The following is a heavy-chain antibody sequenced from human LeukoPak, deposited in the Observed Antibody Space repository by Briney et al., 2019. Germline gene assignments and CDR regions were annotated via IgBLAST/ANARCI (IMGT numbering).Heavy chain of an antibody. CDR3: ARDRGSSFDY. J-gene: IGHJ4*02. CDR2: ISSSSRYI. D-gene: IGHD3-10*01. V-gene: IGHV3-21*01. CDR1: GFTFSSYS. Sequence: GGSLRLSCAASGFTFSSYSLHWVRQAPGKGLEWVSSISSSSRYIFYADSVEGRFTISRDNAKNSLYLQMNSLRAEDTAVYYCARDRGSSFDYWGQGTLVTVSS.